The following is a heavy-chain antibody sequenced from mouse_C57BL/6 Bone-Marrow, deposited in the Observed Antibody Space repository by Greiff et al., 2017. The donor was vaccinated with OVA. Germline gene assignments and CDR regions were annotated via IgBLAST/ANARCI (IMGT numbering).Heavy chain of an antibody. CDR1: GYSFTDYN. V-gene: IGHV1-39*01. J-gene: IGHJ4*01. CDR2: INPNYGTT. CDR3: ARGDYYGSSPYYYAMDY. Sequence: LVESGPELVKPGASVKISCKASGYSFTDYNMNWVKQSHGKSLEWIGVINPNYGTTSYNQKFKGKATLTVDQSSSTAYMQLNSLTSEDSAVYYCARGDYYGSSPYYYAMDYWGQGTSVTVSS. D-gene: IGHD1-1*01.